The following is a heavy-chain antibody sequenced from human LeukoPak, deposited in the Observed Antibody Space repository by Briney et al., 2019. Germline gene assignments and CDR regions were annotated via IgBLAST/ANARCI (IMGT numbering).Heavy chain of an antibody. V-gene: IGHV3-9*01. J-gene: IGHJ4*02. CDR2: INWSGGST. CDR1: GFTFDDYA. Sequence: GRSLRLSCAASGFTFDDYAMHWVRQAPGKGLEWVSGINWSGGSTGYADSVKGRFTIPRDNAKNSLYLQMNSLRVEDTALYYCARDTVGAAYWGQGTLVTVSS. D-gene: IGHD3-16*01. CDR3: ARDTVGAAY.